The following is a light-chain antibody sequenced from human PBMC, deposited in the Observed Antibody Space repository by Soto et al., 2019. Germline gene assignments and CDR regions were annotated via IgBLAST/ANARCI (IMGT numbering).Light chain of an antibody. CDR2: GPS. Sequence: DIVLTQSPGTLSLSPGERATLSCRASQSVSSSYLAWYQQKPGQAPRLLIYGPSNRATGIPDRFSGSGSATDFTITISRLEPEDFAVYYCQQYDTSPLTLGGGTKVDIK. CDR1: QSVSSSY. V-gene: IGKV3-20*01. J-gene: IGKJ4*01. CDR3: QQYDTSPLT.